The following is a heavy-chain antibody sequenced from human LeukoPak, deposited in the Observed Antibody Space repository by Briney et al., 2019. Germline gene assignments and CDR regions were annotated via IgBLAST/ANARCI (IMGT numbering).Heavy chain of an antibody. D-gene: IGHD4-17*01. CDR1: GGSISSYY. Sequence: SETLSLTCTVSGGSISSYYWSWIRQPPGKGLEWIGYIYYSGSTNYNPSLKSRVTISVDTSKNQFTLKLSSVTAADTAVYYCARGNYGDYGGGDYWGQGTLVTVSS. CDR2: IYYSGST. V-gene: IGHV4-59*08. CDR3: ARGNYGDYGGGDY. J-gene: IGHJ4*02.